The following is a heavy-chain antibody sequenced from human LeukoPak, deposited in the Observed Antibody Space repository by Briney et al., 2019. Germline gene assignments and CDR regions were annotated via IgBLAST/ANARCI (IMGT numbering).Heavy chain of an antibody. CDR3: ARGYSSSWLGKFDY. D-gene: IGHD6-13*01. V-gene: IGHV4-59*02. CDR1: GGSVSSYY. CDR2: IYYSGST. Sequence: SETLSLTCTVSGGSVSSYYWSWIRQTPGKGLEWIGYIYYSGSTNYNPSLNSRVTMSVDTSKNQFSLNLNSVAAADTAVYYCARGYSSSWLGKFDYWGQGTLVTVSS. J-gene: IGHJ4*02.